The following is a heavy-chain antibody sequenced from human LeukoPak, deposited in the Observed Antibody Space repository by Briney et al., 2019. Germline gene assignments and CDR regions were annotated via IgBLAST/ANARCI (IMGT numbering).Heavy chain of an antibody. CDR1: GFTLRSYG. CDR2: IWHDGSVL. J-gene: IGHJ4*02. V-gene: IGHV3-33*01. CDR3: ARDRGQDDPIDI. Sequence: GGSLRLSCAASGFTLRSYGMHWVRQAPGEGLEWVAVIWHDGSVLDYSESVKGRSTVSRDNRKNTLYLQMDSLRAEDTAVYYCARDRGQDDPIDIWGQGTLVTVSS. D-gene: IGHD3-10*01.